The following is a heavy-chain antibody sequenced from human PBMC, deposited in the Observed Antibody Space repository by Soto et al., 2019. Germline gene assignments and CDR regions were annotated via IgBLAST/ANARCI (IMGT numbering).Heavy chain of an antibody. CDR3: ARDHHRYSGYDYVDY. CDR1: GFTFSDYY. CDR2: ISSSSSYT. V-gene: IGHV3-11*05. Sequence: QVQLVESGGGLVKPGGSLRLSCAASGFTFSDYYMSWIRQSPGKGLEWFSYISSSSSYTNYADSVKGRFTISRDNAKNSRYLQMNSLRAADTAVYYCARDHHRYSGYDYVDYWGQGTLVTVSS. J-gene: IGHJ4*02. D-gene: IGHD5-12*01.